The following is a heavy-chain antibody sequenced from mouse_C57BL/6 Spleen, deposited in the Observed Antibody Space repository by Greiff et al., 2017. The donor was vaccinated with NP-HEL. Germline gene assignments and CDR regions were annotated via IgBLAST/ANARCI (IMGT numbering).Heavy chain of an antibody. CDR2: IYPSDSET. J-gene: IGHJ3*01. V-gene: IGHV1-52*01. CDR1: GYTFTSYW. Sequence: QVQLQQPGAELVRPGSSVKLSCKASGYTFTSYWMHWVKQRPIQGLEWIGNIYPSDSETHYNQKFKDKATLTVDKSSSTAYMQLSSLTSEDSAVYYCARSTTVVATEGFAYWGQGTLVTVSA. D-gene: IGHD1-1*01. CDR3: ARSTTVVATEGFAY.